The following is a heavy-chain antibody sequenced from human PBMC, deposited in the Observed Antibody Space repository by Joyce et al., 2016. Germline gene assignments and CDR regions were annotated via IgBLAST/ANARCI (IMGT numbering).Heavy chain of an antibody. CDR1: GFVFGSYG. J-gene: IGHJ4*02. V-gene: IGHV3-23*01. CDR3: AKVGIGSVDRMWYFDY. D-gene: IGHD6-19*01. CDR2: ISGAAGTT. Sequence: EVQLLESGGGLVQPGGSLRLSCAASGFVFGSYGLSWVRQAPGKGLEWVSYISGAAGTTYYADSAEGRFTISRDNSKNTVYLQMNRLSADETAVYYCAKVGIGSVDRMWYFDYWGQGTLVTVSS.